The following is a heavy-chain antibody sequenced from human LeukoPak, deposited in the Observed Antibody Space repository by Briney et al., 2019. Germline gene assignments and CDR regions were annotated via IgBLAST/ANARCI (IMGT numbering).Heavy chain of an antibody. CDR3: ARGVVSGRFGDYYYYMAV. CDR2: VNDRGST. CDR1: GGSFSGHY. J-gene: IGHJ6*03. V-gene: IGHV4-34*01. Sequence: PSETLSLTCAVYGGSFSGHYWTWIRQPPGKGLQWIGEVNDRGSTNYSPSLKSRLTISEDKSKKQFSLRLPSVTAADTAVYYCARGVVSGRFGDYYYYMAVWGKGTTVTVSS. D-gene: IGHD3-16*01.